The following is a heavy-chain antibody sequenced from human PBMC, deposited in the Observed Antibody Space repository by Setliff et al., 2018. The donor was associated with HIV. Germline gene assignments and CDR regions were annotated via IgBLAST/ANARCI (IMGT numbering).Heavy chain of an antibody. CDR3: AKERNPYYYDSSGYSWFDP. J-gene: IGHJ5*02. D-gene: IGHD3-22*01. Sequence: PGGSLRLSCAASGFTFTNAWMTWVRQAPGKGLEWVSAVSGGGGSTYYADSVKGRFTISRDNSKNTLYLQMNSLRAEDTAVYYCAKERNPYYYDSSGYSWFDPWGQGTLVTVSS. V-gene: IGHV3-23*01. CDR1: GFTFTNAW. CDR2: VSGGGGST.